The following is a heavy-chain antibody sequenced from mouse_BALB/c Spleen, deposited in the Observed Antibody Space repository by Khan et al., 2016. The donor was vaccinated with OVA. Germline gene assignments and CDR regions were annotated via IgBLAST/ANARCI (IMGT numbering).Heavy chain of an antibody. J-gene: IGHJ4*01. Sequence: QIQLVQSGPELKKPGETVKISCKASGYTFTDYSMHWVKQAPGKGLKWMGWINTETGEPTYADDFKGRFAFSLETSASTAYLQINNLKNEDTATYFCAKGIPYAMDYWGQGTSVTVS. CDR1: GYTFTDYS. CDR2: INTETGEP. CDR3: AKGIPYAMDY. D-gene: IGHD3-3*01. V-gene: IGHV9-2-1*01.